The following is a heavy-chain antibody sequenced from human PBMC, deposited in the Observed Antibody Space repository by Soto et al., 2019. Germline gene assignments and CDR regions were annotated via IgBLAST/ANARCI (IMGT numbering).Heavy chain of an antibody. Sequence: QVQLVESGGGVVQPGRSLRLSCAASGFTFSSYGMHWVRQAPGKGLEWVAVIWYDGSNKYYADSVKGRFTISRDNSKNTLYLQRNSLRAEDTVVYYCARGRQLTDYWGQGTLVTVSS. CDR3: ARGRQLTDY. J-gene: IGHJ4*02. D-gene: IGHD6-13*01. CDR2: IWYDGSNK. V-gene: IGHV3-33*01. CDR1: GFTFSSYG.